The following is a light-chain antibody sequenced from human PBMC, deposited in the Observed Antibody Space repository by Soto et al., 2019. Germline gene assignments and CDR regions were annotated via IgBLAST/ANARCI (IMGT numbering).Light chain of an antibody. Sequence: QSVLTQPPSVSAAPGQKVTFSCSGNSSNIGKNYVSWYQQVPGTAPKLLIYEDNKRRSGIPDRFSGSKSGTSATLGITGLQTGDEADYYCGTRDSSLSIFVFGTGTKVTV. J-gene: IGLJ1*01. V-gene: IGLV1-51*02. CDR1: SSNIGKNY. CDR3: GTRDSSLSIFV. CDR2: EDN.